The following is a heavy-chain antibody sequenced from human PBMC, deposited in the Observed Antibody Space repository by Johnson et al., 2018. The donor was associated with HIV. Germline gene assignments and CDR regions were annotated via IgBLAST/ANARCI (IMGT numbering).Heavy chain of an antibody. CDR2: VSYDGSNK. CDR3: ARDAVNVVRGAFEC. J-gene: IGHJ3*01. CDR1: GFTFSSYG. Sequence: QVQLVESGGGVVQPGRSLRLSCVASGFTFSSYGMHWVRQAPGKGLDWVAIVSYDGSNKYYADSVKGRFTISRDNSKNTLYLQMNSLRAEDTAVYFCARDAVNVVRGAFECWGQGTMVTVSS. V-gene: IGHV3-30*03. D-gene: IGHD3-10*01.